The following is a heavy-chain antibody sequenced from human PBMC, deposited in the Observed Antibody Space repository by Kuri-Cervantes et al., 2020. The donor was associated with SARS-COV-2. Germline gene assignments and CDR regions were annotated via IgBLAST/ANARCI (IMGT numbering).Heavy chain of an antibody. CDR1: GFTFSSYA. Sequence: GESLKISCAASGFTFSSYAMHWVRQAPGKGLEWVAVISYDGSNKYYADSVKGRSTISRDNSKNTLYLQMNSLRAEDTAVYYCASGSITIFGVVTTGFDYWGQGTLVTVSS. D-gene: IGHD3-3*01. V-gene: IGHV3-30-3*01. CDR3: ASGSITIFGVVTTGFDY. J-gene: IGHJ4*02. CDR2: ISYDGSNK.